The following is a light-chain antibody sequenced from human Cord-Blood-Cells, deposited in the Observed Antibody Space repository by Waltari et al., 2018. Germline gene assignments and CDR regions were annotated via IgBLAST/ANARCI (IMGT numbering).Light chain of an antibody. Sequence: QSALTQPVSVSGSPGQSITISCTGTSSDVGSYNLVSWYQQHPGKAPKLMIYEGSKRPSGVSNRFSGSKSGNTASLTISGLKAEDEADYYCCSYAGSSTYVVFGGGTKLTVL. CDR3: CSYAGSSTYVV. V-gene: IGLV2-23*01. CDR2: EGS. CDR1: SSDVGSYNL. J-gene: IGLJ2*01.